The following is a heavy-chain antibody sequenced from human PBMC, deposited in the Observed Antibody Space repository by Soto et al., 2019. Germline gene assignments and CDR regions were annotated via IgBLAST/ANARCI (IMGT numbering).Heavy chain of an antibody. D-gene: IGHD6-19*01. Sequence: EVQLVESGGDLVQPGGSLRLSCAASGFTFSIYAMQWVRQAPGKGLEYISFISSNGGSTFYANSVKGRFTISRDNSKNTIYLQMDSLRPEDMGVYFCARGIPVAGLDFWGQGTLVTVSS. CDR2: ISSNGGST. V-gene: IGHV3-64*01. J-gene: IGHJ4*02. CDR3: ARGIPVAGLDF. CDR1: GFTFSIYA.